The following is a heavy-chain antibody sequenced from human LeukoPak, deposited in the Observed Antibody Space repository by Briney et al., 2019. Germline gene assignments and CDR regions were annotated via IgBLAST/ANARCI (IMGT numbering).Heavy chain of an antibody. CDR1: GDSLTGYY. J-gene: IGHJ2*01. CDR3: ARDRSSMVRGVKTYWYFDL. CDR2: IYYTGNT. V-gene: IGHV4-39*07. Sequence: SETLSLTCTVSGDSLTGYYWGWIRQPPGKGLEWIGNIYYTGNTYYNPSLKSRVTISVDTSKNQFSLKLSSVTAADTAVYYCARDRSSMVRGVKTYWYFDLWGRGTLVTVSS. D-gene: IGHD3-10*01.